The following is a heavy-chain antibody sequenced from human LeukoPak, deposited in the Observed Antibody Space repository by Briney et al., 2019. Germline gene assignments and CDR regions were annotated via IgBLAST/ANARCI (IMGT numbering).Heavy chain of an antibody. V-gene: IGHV3-21*04. Sequence: GGSLRLSCAASGFTFSSYSMNWVRQAPGKGLEWVSSISSSSSYIYYADSVKGRFTISRDNAKNSLYLQMNSLRTEDTAVYYCAKAPDIAAAGAYYFDYWGQGTLVTVSS. CDR3: AKAPDIAAAGAYYFDY. CDR2: ISSSSSYI. D-gene: IGHD6-13*01. CDR1: GFTFSSYS. J-gene: IGHJ4*02.